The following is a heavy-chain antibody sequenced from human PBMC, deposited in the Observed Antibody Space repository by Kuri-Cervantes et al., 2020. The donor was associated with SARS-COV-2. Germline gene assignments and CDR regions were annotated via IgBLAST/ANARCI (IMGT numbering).Heavy chain of an antibody. CDR1: GGSISSYY. D-gene: IGHD1-1*01. J-gene: IGHJ4*02. CDR2: ISYDGSNK. Sequence: GGSLRLSCTVSGGSISSYYWSWIRQAPGKGLEWVAVISYDGSNKYYADSVKGRFTISRDNSKNTLYLQMNSLRAEDTAVYYCARDCAAGIFDYWGQGTLVTVSS. CDR3: ARDCAAGIFDY. V-gene: IGHV3-30-3*01.